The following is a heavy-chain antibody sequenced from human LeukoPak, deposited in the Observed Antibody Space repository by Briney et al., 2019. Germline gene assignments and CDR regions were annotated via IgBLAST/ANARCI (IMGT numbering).Heavy chain of an antibody. CDR2: IVYDGGDK. Sequence: GRSLRLSCAVSGFTFSTYGMHWVRQAPGKGLEWVALIVYDGGDKHYADSVRGRFTISRDNSKNTLYLQMSSLRVEDTAVYYCAERDAAGLDYWGQGTLVTVST. CDR1: GFTFSTYG. CDR3: AERDAAGLDY. J-gene: IGHJ4*02. V-gene: IGHV3-30*18. D-gene: IGHD6-13*01.